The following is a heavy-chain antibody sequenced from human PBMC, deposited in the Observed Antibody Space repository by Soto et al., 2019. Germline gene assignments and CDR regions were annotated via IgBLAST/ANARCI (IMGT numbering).Heavy chain of an antibody. CDR3: TRGYYDFWSGPIYYFDY. J-gene: IGHJ4*02. V-gene: IGHV3-49*03. CDR1: GFTFGDYA. CDR2: IRSKAYGGTT. D-gene: IGHD3-3*01. Sequence: GGSLRLSCTASGFTFGDYAMSWFRQAPGKGLEWVGFIRSKAYGGTTEYAASVKGRFTISRDDSKSIAYLQMNSLKTEDTAVYYCTRGYYDFWSGPIYYFDYWGQGTLVTVSS.